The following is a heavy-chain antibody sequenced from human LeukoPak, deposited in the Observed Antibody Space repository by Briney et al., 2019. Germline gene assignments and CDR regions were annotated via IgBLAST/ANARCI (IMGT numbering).Heavy chain of an antibody. CDR3: ASSAYSSSWYSA. CDR2: MNPNSGNT. V-gene: IGHV1-8*02. Sequence: GASVKVSCKASGYTFTSYGISWVRQATGQGLEWMGWMNPNSGNTGYAQKFQGRVTMTRNTSISTAYMELSSLRSEDTAVYYCASSAYSSSWYSAWGQGTLVTVSS. J-gene: IGHJ5*02. CDR1: GYTFTSYG. D-gene: IGHD6-13*01.